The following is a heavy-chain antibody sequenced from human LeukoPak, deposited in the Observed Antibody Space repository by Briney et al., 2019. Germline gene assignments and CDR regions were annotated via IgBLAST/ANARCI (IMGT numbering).Heavy chain of an antibody. J-gene: IGHJ4*02. D-gene: IGHD5-12*01. Sequence: GGSLRLSCAASGFTFSSYGMSWVRQAPGKGLEWVSAISGSGGSTYYADSVKGRFTISRDNAKNTLYLQMNSLRAEDTAAYYCARDGGYGLYYFDYWGQGTLVTVSS. CDR1: GFTFSSYG. V-gene: IGHV3-23*01. CDR3: ARDGGYGLYYFDY. CDR2: ISGSGGST.